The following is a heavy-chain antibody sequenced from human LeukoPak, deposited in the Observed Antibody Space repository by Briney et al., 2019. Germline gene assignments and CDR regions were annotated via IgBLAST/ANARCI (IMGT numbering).Heavy chain of an antibody. CDR2: TYFRSKWYN. J-gene: IGHJ4*02. CDR3: AGSFSGAIDY. D-gene: IGHD3-10*01. CDR1: GDSVSSNSAV. V-gene: IGHV6-1*01. Sequence: SQTLSLTCAISGDSVSSNSAVWNWIMQSPSRGLEWLGRTYFRSKWYNEYAASVKSRITINPDTSKNQFSLQLNSVTSEDTAVYYCAGSFSGAIDYWGQGTLVTVSS.